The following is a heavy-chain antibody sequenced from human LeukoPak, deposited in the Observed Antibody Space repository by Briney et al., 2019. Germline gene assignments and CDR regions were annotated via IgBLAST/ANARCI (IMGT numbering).Heavy chain of an antibody. CDR3: ARHDRSMRFFDY. V-gene: IGHV3-23*01. CDR1: GFSFRSYV. D-gene: IGHD1-1*01. J-gene: IGHJ4*02. CDR2: IGDNGDTT. Sequence: GGSLRLFCAASGFSFRSYVMSWVRQAPGKGLEWVSAIGDNGDTTYYADSVEGRFTISRDNSKNTVFLQMNSLRAEDTAVYYCARHDRSMRFFDYWGQGTLVTVSS.